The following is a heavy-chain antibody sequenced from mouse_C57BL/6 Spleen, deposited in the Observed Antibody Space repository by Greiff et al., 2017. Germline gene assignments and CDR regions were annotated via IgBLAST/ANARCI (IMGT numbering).Heavy chain of an antibody. D-gene: IGHD2-4*01. CDR1: GYTFTSYW. J-gene: IGHJ3*01. V-gene: IGHV1-55*01. CDR2: IYPGSGST. CDR3: ARDGDYYDYERFAY. Sequence: QVQLQQPGAELVKPGASVKMSCKASGYTFTSYWITWVKQRPGQGLEWIGDIYPGSGSTNYNEKFKSKSTLTVDTSSSTAYMQLSSLTSEDSAVYDCARDGDYYDYERFAYWGQGTLVTVSA.